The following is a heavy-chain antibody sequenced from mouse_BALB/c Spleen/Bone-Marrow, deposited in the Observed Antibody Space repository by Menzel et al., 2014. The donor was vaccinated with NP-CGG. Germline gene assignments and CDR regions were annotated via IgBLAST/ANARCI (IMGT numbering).Heavy chain of an antibody. D-gene: IGHD1-1*01. CDR3: ARYSSYEGGTMDN. CDR1: GYSFSGYY. V-gene: IGHV1-21*01. CDR2: VHPNNGST. Sequence: VQLQQPGPDLVKPGASVKISCKASGYSFSGYYMYWVKQSHGKSLEWIGRVHPNNGSTSYNQKFKGKAILNVDMSSSATYKEVRSLTSEDSAVYYCARYSSYEGGTMDNWGQGTSVTVSS. J-gene: IGHJ4*01.